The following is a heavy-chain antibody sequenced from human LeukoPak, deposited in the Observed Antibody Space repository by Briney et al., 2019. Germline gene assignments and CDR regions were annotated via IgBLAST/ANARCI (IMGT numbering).Heavy chain of an antibody. CDR2: INPTSGGT. D-gene: IGHD3-22*01. CDR3: ARAIYYDSSVPHC. CDR1: GYTFTDYN. J-gene: IGHJ4*02. Sequence: ASVKVSCKASGYTFTDYNMHWVRQAPGQGLEWMGWINPTSGGTNYAQNFQGRVTMSRDTSISTAYMELSGLRSDDTAVYYCARAIYYDSSVPHCWGQGTLVNVSS. V-gene: IGHV1-2*02.